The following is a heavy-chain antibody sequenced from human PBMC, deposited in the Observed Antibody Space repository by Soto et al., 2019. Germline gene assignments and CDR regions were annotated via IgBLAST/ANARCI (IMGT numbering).Heavy chain of an antibody. D-gene: IGHD6-6*01. Sequence: ASVKVSCKASGYTFTSYAMHWVRQAPGQRLEWMGWTNAGNGNTKYSQKFQGGVTITRDTSASTAYMELSSLRSADTAVYYCARLYSRLELVWLDLCGEGSLVTVSS. J-gene: IGHJ5*02. CDR1: GYTFTSYA. CDR2: TNAGNGNT. CDR3: ARLYSRLELVWLDL. V-gene: IGHV1-3*01.